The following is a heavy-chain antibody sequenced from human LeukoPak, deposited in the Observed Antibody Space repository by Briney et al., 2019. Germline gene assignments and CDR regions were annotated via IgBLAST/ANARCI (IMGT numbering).Heavy chain of an antibody. CDR2: INHSGRT. V-gene: IGHV4-59*12. CDR3: ARDIREVGATHYFDY. CDR1: DFSIPSYY. Sequence: SETLSLTCTVSDFSIPSYYWSWIRQPPGKGLEWIGLINHSGRTTYNPSLSSRVTISIDPPKNQFSLQLCSVTAADTAVYYCARDIREVGATHYFDYWGQGTLVTVTS. J-gene: IGHJ4*02. D-gene: IGHD1-26*01.